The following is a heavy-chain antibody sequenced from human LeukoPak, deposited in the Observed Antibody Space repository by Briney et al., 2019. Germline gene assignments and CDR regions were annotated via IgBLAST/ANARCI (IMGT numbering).Heavy chain of an antibody. CDR1: GFTFSDYY. CDR3: ARVAQLWFGNDY. J-gene: IGHJ4*02. V-gene: IGHV3-11*04. Sequence: GGSLRLSCAASGFTFSDYYMTWIRQAPGKGLEWVSYISSSGSTIYYADSVEGRFNISRDNAKNSLYLQMNSLRAEDTAVYYCARVAQLWFGNDYWGQGTLVTVSS. D-gene: IGHD5-18*01. CDR2: ISSSGSTI.